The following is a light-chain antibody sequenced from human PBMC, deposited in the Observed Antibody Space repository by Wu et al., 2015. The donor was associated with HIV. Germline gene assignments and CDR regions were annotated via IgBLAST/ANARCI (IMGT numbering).Light chain of an antibody. J-gene: IGKJ3*01. CDR1: QSVSSN. V-gene: IGKV3-15*01. CDR3: QTLXNLSPT. CDR2: GAS. Sequence: EIVMAQSPVTLSVSPGETATLSCRASQSVSSNLAWYQQKPGQAPRLLIYGASTRASGFPSRFSGSGSGTEFTLTISSLQSEDFAVYYCQTLXNLSPTF.